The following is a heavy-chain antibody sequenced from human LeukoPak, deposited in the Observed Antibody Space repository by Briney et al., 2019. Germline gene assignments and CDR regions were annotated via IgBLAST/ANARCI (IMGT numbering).Heavy chain of an antibody. CDR1: GGTFSSYA. J-gene: IGHJ3*02. V-gene: IGHV1-69*04. CDR2: IIPILGIA. CDR3: ARRGNNRDAFDI. Sequence: SVKVSCKASGGTFSSYAISWVRQAPGQGLEWMGRIIPILGIANYAQKFQGRVTITADKSTSTAYMELSSLRSEDTAVYYCARRGNNRDAFDIWGQGTMVTVSS. D-gene: IGHD1-14*01.